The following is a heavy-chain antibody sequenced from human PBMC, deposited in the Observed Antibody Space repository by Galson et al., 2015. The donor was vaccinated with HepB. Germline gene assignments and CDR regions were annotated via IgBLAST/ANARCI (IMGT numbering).Heavy chain of an antibody. V-gene: IGHV3-23*01. Sequence: SLRLSCAASGFTFSDYAMSWVRQAPGKGLEWVSNLFGHGGGTSSADSVKGRFTISRDNSKNTLYLQMNSLKAEATAVYYCAKDGGLEHNNYYMDVWGKGTAVTVSS. CDR1: GFTFSDYA. CDR3: AKDGGLEHNNYYMDV. D-gene: IGHD3-16*01. CDR2: LFGHGGGT. J-gene: IGHJ6*03.